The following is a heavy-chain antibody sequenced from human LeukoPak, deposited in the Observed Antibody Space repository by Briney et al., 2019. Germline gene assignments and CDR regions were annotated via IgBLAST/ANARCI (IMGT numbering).Heavy chain of an antibody. CDR3: ATDHSYYYDSSGFDY. CDR2: FDPEDGET. J-gene: IGHJ4*02. V-gene: IGHV1-24*01. D-gene: IGHD3-22*01. Sequence: ASVKVSCKVSGYTLTELSMHWVRQAPGKGLGWMGGFDPEDGETIYAQKFQGRVTMTEDTSTDTAYMELSSLRSEDTAVYYCATDHSYYYDSSGFDYWGQGTLVTVSS. CDR1: GYTLTELS.